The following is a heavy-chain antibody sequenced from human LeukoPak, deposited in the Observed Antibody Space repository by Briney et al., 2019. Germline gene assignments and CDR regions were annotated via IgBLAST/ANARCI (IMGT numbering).Heavy chain of an antibody. CDR2: IYYSGST. V-gene: IGHV4-61*01. J-gene: IGHJ4*02. CDR1: GGSVSSGSYY. D-gene: IGHD3-22*01. Sequence: PSETLSLTCTVSGGSVSSGSYYWSWIRQPPGKGLEWIGYIYYSGSTNYNPSLKSRVTISVDTSKNQFSLKLSSVTAADTAVYYCARVPDYYDSSGYYYPHFDYWGQGTLVTVSS. CDR3: ARVPDYYDSSGYYYPHFDY.